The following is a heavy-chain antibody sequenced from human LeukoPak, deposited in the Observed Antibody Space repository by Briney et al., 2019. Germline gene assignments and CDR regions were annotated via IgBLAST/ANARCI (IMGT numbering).Heavy chain of an antibody. CDR3: ARRVGFYGSGSLKYFDP. CDR2: IFLTGST. Sequence: PSETLSLTCTVSGGSIGSSSYYCGWIRQPPGNGLEWIGSIFLTGSTYYTASLKSRVSISVDTSKNHFVLNLTSVTAADTGVYFCARRVGFYGSGSLKYFDPWGQGILVSVSS. CDR1: GGSIGSSSYY. V-gene: IGHV4-39*02. J-gene: IGHJ5*01. D-gene: IGHD3-10*01.